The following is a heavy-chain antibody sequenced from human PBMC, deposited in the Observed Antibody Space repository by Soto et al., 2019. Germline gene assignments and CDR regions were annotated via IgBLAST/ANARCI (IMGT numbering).Heavy chain of an antibody. CDR2: ISAYNGNT. J-gene: IGHJ4*02. Sequence: GASVKVSCKASGYTFTSYGISWVRQAPGQGLEWMGWISAYNGNTNYAQKLQGRVTMTTDTSTSTAYMELRSRRSDDTAVYYCARALGSLYSSPVGYWGQGTLVTVSS. D-gene: IGHD6-13*01. CDR1: GYTFTSYG. CDR3: ARALGSLYSSPVGY. V-gene: IGHV1-18*01.